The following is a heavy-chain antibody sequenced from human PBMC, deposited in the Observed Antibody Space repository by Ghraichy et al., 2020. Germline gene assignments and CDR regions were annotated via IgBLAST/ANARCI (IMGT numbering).Heavy chain of an antibody. D-gene: IGHD2-15*01. CDR2: SYYSGST. J-gene: IGHJ5*02. CDR3: AGQIKPRGYCSGGTCYSNWIDP. V-gene: IGHV4-59*01. CDR1: GGSISSYY. Sequence: ETLSLTCTVSGGSISSYYWNWIRQPPGKGLEWIGFSYYSGSTNYNPSLKSRVTISLDTSTKQFSLKLNSVTAADTAVYYCAGQIKPRGYCSGGTCYSNWIDPWGQGTMVTVSS.